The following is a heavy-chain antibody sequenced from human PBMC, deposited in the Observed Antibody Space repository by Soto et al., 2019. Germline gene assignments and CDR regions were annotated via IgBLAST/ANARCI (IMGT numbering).Heavy chain of an antibody. V-gene: IGHV1-24*01. Sequence: ASVKFSCKVSGYTLTELSMHWVRQAPGKGLEWMGGFDPDVGETIYAQKFQGRVTITADESTSTAYMELSSLRSEDTAVYYCARDVAYYYDSSGLYYWGQGTLVTVSS. CDR3: ARDVAYYYDSSGLYY. D-gene: IGHD3-22*01. J-gene: IGHJ4*02. CDR1: GYTLTELS. CDR2: FDPDVGET.